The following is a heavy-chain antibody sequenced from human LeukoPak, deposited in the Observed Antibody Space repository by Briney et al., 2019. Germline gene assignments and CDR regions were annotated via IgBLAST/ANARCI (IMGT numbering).Heavy chain of an antibody. D-gene: IGHD3-22*01. CDR3: ARGNDRVGGRLDP. Sequence: PGGSLRLSCTASGFSVSDIPMNWVRQTPGKGLDWVSGLYRGGATYYADSLGGRLTISRDDSKNMLFLQMTNLRVDDTATYYCARGNDRVGGRLDPWGQGTRVTVSS. J-gene: IGHJ5*02. V-gene: IGHV3-66*01. CDR2: LYRGGAT. CDR1: GFSVSDIP.